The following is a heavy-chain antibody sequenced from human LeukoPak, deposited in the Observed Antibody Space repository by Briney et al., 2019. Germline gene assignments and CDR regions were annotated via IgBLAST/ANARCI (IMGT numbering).Heavy chain of an antibody. J-gene: IGHJ4*02. D-gene: IGHD2-15*01. CDR1: GFTFSSYG. CDR2: ISGSSGYI. Sequence: GGSLRLSCAASGFTFSSYGMSWVRQAPGKGLEWVSSISGSSGYIYYADSVKGRSTISRDNAKNSLYLQMNSLRAEDTAVYYCARDHQGYCSGGSCTYFDYWGQGTLLTVSS. CDR3: ARDHQGYCSGGSCTYFDY. V-gene: IGHV3-21*01.